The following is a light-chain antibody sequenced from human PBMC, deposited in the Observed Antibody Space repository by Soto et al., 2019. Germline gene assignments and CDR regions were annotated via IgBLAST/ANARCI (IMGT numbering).Light chain of an antibody. Sequence: IQLTQSPSSLSASVGDRVTITCRASQGIGSSLAWYQQKPGKAPKLLIYAASTLQSGVPSRFSGSGSGTDFTLTISSLQPEDFATYYCQQLNSYLPITFGQGTRLEIK. CDR2: AAS. CDR1: QGIGSS. J-gene: IGKJ5*01. V-gene: IGKV1-9*01. CDR3: QQLNSYLPIT.